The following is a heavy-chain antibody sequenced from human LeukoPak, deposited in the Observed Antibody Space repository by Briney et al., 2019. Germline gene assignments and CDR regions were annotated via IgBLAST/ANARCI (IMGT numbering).Heavy chain of an antibody. CDR3: AKGAFDYIEIAYFDY. CDR2: LIGSSGAT. Sequence: GGSLRLSCAGSGFTFSSYAMNWVRQAPGKGLEWVAVLIGSSGATDYADSVKGRFTISRDNSKNTLFLQMNSLRAEDTAIYYCAKGAFDYIEIAYFDYWGQGALVTVSS. J-gene: IGHJ4*02. CDR1: GFTFSSYA. V-gene: IGHV3-23*01. D-gene: IGHD5-12*01.